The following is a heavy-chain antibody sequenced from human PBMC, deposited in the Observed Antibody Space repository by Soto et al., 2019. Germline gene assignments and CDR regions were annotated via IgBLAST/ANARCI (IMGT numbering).Heavy chain of an antibody. J-gene: IGHJ4*02. D-gene: IGHD2-2*01. V-gene: IGHV1-8*01. CDR2: MNPNSGNT. CDR3: AREIYATAWSYFDY. CDR1: GYTFTSYD. Sequence: ASVKVSCKASGYTFTSYDINWVRQATGQGLEWMGWMNPNSGNTGYAQKFQGRVTMTRNTSISTAYMELSSLRAEDTAVYYCAREIYATAWSYFDYWGQGTLVTVSS.